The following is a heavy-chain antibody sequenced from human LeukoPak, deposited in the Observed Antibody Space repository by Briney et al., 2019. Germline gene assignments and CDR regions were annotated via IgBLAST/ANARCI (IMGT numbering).Heavy chain of an antibody. CDR3: AANLMPMQLWFRGSANWFDP. D-gene: IGHD5-18*01. Sequence: ASVKVSCKVSGYTLTELSMHWVRQAPGKGLEWMGGFDPEDGETIYAQKFQGRVTMTEDTSTDTAYMELSSLRSEDTAVYYCAANLMPMQLWFRGSANWFDPWGQGTLVTVSS. J-gene: IGHJ5*02. CDR1: GYTLTELS. CDR2: FDPEDGET. V-gene: IGHV1-24*01.